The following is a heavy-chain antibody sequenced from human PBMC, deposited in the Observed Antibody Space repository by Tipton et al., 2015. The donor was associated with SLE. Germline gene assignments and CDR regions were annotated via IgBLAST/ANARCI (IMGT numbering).Heavy chain of an antibody. D-gene: IGHD3-16*02. V-gene: IGHV3-48*03. Sequence: SLRLSCAASGFTFRSYDMNWVRQAPGTGLVWFSYISSSGSTIYSADSVKGRFSISRDNANHSLYLQMNSLRAEDTGVYYCARDFGGLRLVELSLARYWYFDLWGRGTLVTVSS. CDR2: ISSSGSTI. J-gene: IGHJ2*01. CDR1: GFTFRSYD. CDR3: ARDFGGLRLVELSLARYWYFDL.